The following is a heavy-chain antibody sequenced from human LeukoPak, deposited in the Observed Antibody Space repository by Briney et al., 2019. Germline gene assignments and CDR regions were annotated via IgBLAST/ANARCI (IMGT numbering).Heavy chain of an antibody. CDR2: IIPIFGTA. J-gene: IGHJ4*02. CDR3: ARASGYGTPGPLWY. V-gene: IGHV1-69*05. CDR1: GGTFSSYA. Sequence: SVKVFCKASGGTFSSYAISCVRQAPGQGLEWMGGIIPIFGTANYAQKFQGRVTITTDESTSTAYMELSSLRSEDTAVYYCARASGYGTPGPLWYWGQGTLVTVSS. D-gene: IGHD5-12*01.